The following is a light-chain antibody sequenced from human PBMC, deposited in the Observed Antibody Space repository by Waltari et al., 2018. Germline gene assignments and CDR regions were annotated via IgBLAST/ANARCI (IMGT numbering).Light chain of an antibody. Sequence: QSALTQAASVSGSPGQSITISCAGTSSDVGGYKSVSWYQQHPGKAPKVLIYDVTNRATGVSNRFSGSKSGNTASLTISGLQAEDEADYYCSAYTSSVTFDVVFGGGTKLTVL. CDR3: SAYTSSVTFDVV. J-gene: IGLJ2*01. CDR1: SSDVGGYKS. CDR2: DVT. V-gene: IGLV2-14*03.